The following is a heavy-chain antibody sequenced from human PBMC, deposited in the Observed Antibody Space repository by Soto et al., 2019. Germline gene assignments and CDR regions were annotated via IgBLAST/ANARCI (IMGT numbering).Heavy chain of an antibody. CDR1: GYTFTSYG. CDR2: ISAFNGIT. J-gene: IGHJ5*01. V-gene: IGHV1-18*01. CDR3: ARGHFGGTAANQLDS. Sequence: ASVKVSCKASGYTFTSYGITWVRQAPGQGLEWVGWISAFNGITNYAPKLQGRATRTTDTVTMATDTSTGRAYMELRNLRSEDTAVYYCARGHFGGTAANQLDSGGKGTRVTVS. D-gene: IGHD3-10*01.